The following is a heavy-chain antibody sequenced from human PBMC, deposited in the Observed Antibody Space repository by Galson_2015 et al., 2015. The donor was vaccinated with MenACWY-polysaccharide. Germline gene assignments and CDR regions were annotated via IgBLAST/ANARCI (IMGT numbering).Heavy chain of an antibody. Sequence: SVKVSCKASGYTFSSYDINWVRQATGQRLEWMGWMNPNSGNTGYAQKFQGRVTMTRNTSISTAYTELSSLTSEDTAVYYCARGRRDTAVAAPAAVLLDYWGQGILVTVSS. V-gene: IGHV1-8*01. J-gene: IGHJ4*02. D-gene: IGHD5-18*01. CDR1: GYTFSSYD. CDR3: ARGRRDTAVAAPAAVLLDY. CDR2: MNPNSGNT.